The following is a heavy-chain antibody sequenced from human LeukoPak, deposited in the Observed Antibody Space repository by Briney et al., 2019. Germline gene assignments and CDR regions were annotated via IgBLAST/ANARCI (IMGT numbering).Heavy chain of an antibody. V-gene: IGHV3-74*01. J-gene: IGHJ4*02. Sequence: GGSLRLSCAASGFTFSSYWMHWVRQAPGKGLVWVSRINSDGSSTSYADSVKGRFTISRDNAKNTLYMQMNSLRAEETAVYYCARGSGDSYGWGIYFDYWGQGTLVTVSS. CDR2: INSDGSST. D-gene: IGHD5-18*01. CDR3: ARGSGDSYGWGIYFDY. CDR1: GFTFSSYW.